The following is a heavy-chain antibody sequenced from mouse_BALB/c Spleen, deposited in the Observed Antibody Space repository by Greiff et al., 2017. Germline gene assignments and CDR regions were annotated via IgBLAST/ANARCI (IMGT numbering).Heavy chain of an antibody. D-gene: IGHD2-14*01. Sequence: EVQVVESGGGLVKPGGSLKLSCAASGFTFSSYAMSWVRQTPEKRLEWVASISSGGSTYYPDSVKGRFTISRDNARNILYLQMSSLRSEDTAMYYCAREEVRPWFAYWGQGTLVTVSA. J-gene: IGHJ3*01. CDR1: GFTFSSYA. V-gene: IGHV5-6-5*01. CDR3: AREEVRPWFAY. CDR2: ISSGGST.